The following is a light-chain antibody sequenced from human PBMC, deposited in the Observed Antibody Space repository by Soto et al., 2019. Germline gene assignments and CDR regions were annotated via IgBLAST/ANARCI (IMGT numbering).Light chain of an antibody. CDR2: GAS. CDR1: QSVSGN. V-gene: IGKV3-15*01. Sequence: IVLTQSPATLSVSPGERATLSCRASQSVSGNLAWYQQKPGQAPRPLLYGASTRASGIPARFSGSGSGTEFTLAISSLQSEDFAVYYCQQYDDWPPTFGQGTKVEIK. J-gene: IGKJ1*01. CDR3: QQYDDWPPT.